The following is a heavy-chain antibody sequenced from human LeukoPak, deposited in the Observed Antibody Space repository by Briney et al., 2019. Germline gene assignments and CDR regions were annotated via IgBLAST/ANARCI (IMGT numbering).Heavy chain of an antibody. V-gene: IGHV4-39*01. Sequence: SETLSLTCTVSGGSISSSSYYWGWIRQPPGKGLEWIGSIYYSGSTYYNPSLKSRVTISVDTSKDQFSLKLSSVTAADTAVYYCARTIFGVVIIVWAFDIWGQGTMVTASS. CDR2: IYYSGST. D-gene: IGHD3-3*01. CDR1: GGSISSSSYY. CDR3: ARTIFGVVIIVWAFDI. J-gene: IGHJ3*02.